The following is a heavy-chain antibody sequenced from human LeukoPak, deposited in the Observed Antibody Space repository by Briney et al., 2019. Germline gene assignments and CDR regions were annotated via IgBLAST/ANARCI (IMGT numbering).Heavy chain of an antibody. Sequence: GGSLRLSCAASGFTVTTKYMNWVRQAPGKGLEWVSSISSSSSYIYYADSVKGRFTISRDNAKNSLYLQMNSLRAEDTAVYHCAKNPLRAAPGFFDYWGQGTLVTVSS. D-gene: IGHD6-13*01. CDR3: AKNPLRAAPGFFDY. V-gene: IGHV3-21*04. CDR2: ISSSSSYI. J-gene: IGHJ4*02. CDR1: GFTVTTKY.